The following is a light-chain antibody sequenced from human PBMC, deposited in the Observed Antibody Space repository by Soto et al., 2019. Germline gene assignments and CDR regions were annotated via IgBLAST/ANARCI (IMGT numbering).Light chain of an antibody. Sequence: EIVMTQSPATLSVSPGERATLSCRASQRIRTNLAWYQQKPGQAPRLLLYDASNRATGIPARFSGSGSGTEFTLTISSLKSEDFAVYYCQQFKDWRFGGGTKVEIK. J-gene: IGKJ4*01. V-gene: IGKV3-15*01. CDR3: QQFKDWR. CDR2: DAS. CDR1: QRIRTN.